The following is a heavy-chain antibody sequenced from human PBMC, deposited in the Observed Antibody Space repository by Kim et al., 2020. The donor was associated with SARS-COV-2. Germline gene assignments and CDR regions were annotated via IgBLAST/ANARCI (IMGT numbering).Heavy chain of an antibody. CDR1: GFSLYTSGVG. J-gene: IGHJ4*02. CDR3: AHSQYYYDTSNPPGGYYFDY. V-gene: IGHV2-5*02. Sequence: SGPTLVNPTQTLTLTCTFSGFSLYTSGVGVGWVRQPPGKALEWLALIYWDDDERYSPSLKSRLTITKDTSKNQVVLTMTNMDPVDTATYYCAHSQYYYDTSNPPGGYYFDYWGQGTLVTVSS. D-gene: IGHD3-22*01. CDR2: IYWDDDE.